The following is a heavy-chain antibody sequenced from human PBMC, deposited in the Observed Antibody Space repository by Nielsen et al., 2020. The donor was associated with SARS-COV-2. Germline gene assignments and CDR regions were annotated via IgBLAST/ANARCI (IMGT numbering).Heavy chain of an antibody. D-gene: IGHD2-2*01. CDR2: IWYDGSNK. Sequence: GGSLRLSCAASGFTFSSYGMHWVRQAPGKGLEWVAVIWYDGSNKYYADSVKGRFTISRDNAKNSLDLQMNSLRAEDTALYYCARDLPAQTLWGQGTLVTVSS. CDR3: ARDLPAQTL. CDR1: GFTFSSYG. V-gene: IGHV3-33*01. J-gene: IGHJ4*02.